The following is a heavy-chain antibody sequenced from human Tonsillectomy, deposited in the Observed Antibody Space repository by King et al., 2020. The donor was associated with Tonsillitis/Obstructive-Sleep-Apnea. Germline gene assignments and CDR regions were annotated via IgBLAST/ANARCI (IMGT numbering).Heavy chain of an antibody. CDR2: IDHSGST. CDR3: ARVHRILLIRVEKLDS. Sequence: HVQLQQWGAGLLKPSETLSLTCAVYGGSFSGYYWSWIRQPPGKGLEWIGDIDHSGSTNYNPSLRSRVTMSLDTSKNQFSLKLSSVTAADTAVYYCARVHRILLIRVEKLDSWGQGTLVTVSS. D-gene: IGHD5-24*01. J-gene: IGHJ4*02. V-gene: IGHV4-34*01. CDR1: GGSFSGYY.